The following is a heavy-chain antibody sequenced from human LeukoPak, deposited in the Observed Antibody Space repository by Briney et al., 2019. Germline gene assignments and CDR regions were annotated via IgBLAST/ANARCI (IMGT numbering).Heavy chain of an antibody. CDR1: GGSISSYY. CDR3: TRGSDGEYDS. V-gene: IGHV4-59*08. D-gene: IGHD5-24*01. J-gene: IGHJ4*02. Sequence: TSETLSLTCTVSGGSISSYYWSWIRQPPGKGLEWIGYIYYSGSTNYNPSLKSRVTISVDTSKNQFSLKLSSVTAADTAVYYCTRGSDGEYDSWGQGTLVTVSS. CDR2: IYYSGST.